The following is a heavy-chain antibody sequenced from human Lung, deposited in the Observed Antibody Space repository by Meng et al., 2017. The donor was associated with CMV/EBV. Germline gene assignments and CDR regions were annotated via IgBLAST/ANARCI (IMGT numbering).Heavy chain of an antibody. Sequence: LTXAASGFTFSSYAMHWVRQAPGKGLEWVAVISYDGSNKYYADSVKGRFTISRDNSKNTLYLQMNSLRAEDTAVYYCARAQERYRVTMIVVVITEYYYGMDVWXQGTTVTVSS. CDR3: ARAQERYRVTMIVVVITEYYYGMDV. CDR2: ISYDGSNK. J-gene: IGHJ6*02. D-gene: IGHD3-22*01. V-gene: IGHV3-30-3*01. CDR1: GFTFSSYA.